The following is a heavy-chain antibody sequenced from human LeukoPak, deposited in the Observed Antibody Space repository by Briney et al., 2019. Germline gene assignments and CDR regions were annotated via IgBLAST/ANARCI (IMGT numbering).Heavy chain of an antibody. CDR1: GGSISSGGYY. J-gene: IGHJ4*02. CDR2: IPYSGST. CDR3: ARHGSSYSFDC. V-gene: IGHV4-61*08. Sequence: SQTLSLTCTVPGGSISSGGYYWSWIRQHPGKGLEWIDYIPYSGSTNYNPSLKSRVTMSVDTSKNQFSLRLSSVTAADTAVYYCARHGSSYSFDCWGQGTLVTVSS. D-gene: IGHD6-13*01.